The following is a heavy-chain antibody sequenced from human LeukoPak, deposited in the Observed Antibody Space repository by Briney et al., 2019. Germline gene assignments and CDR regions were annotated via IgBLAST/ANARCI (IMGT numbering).Heavy chain of an antibody. CDR2: ISAGNYV. CDR1: GFTFSGYS. Sequence: GGSLRLSCVASGFTFSGYSLSWVRQAPGKGLEWVSSISAGNYVYYADAVEGRFTISRDNAKNSVFLQMNSLRAEDTAVYYCAELGITMIGGVWGKGTTVTISS. D-gene: IGHD3-10*02. CDR3: AELGITMIGGV. J-gene: IGHJ6*04. V-gene: IGHV3-69-1*02.